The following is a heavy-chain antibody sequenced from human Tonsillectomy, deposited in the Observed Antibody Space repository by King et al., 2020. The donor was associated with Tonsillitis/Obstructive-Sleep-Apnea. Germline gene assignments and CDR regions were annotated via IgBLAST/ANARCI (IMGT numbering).Heavy chain of an antibody. CDR1: GGTFSSYA. Sequence: VQLVQSGAEVKKPGSSVKVSCKASGGTFSSYAISWVRQAPGQGLEWMGGIIPIFGTANYAQKFQGRVTITADESTSTAYMELSSLRSEDTAVYYCARDSQYYDFLSGYYNGNYYYYYYMDVWGKGTTVTVSS. V-gene: IGHV1-69*12. CDR3: ARDSQYYDFLSGYYNGNYYYYYYMDV. D-gene: IGHD3-3*01. CDR2: IIPIFGTA. J-gene: IGHJ6*03.